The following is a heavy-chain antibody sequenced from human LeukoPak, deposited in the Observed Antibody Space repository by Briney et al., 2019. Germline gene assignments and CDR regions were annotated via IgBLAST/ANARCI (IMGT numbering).Heavy chain of an antibody. CDR2: INHSGST. CDR1: GGSFSGYY. Sequence: SETLSLTCAVYGGSFSGYYWSWIRQPPGKGLEWIGEINHSGSTNHNPSLKSRVTISVDTSKNQFSLKLSSVTAADTAVYYRTRAPYCSSTSCYEGGAYWGQGTLVTVSS. V-gene: IGHV4-34*01. J-gene: IGHJ4*02. D-gene: IGHD2-2*01. CDR3: TRAPYCSSTSCYEGGAY.